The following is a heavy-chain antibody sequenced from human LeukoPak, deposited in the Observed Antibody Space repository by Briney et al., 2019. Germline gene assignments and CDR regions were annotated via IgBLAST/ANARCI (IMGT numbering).Heavy chain of an antibody. Sequence: PGGSLRLACAAAGFTFSSYAMYWVRQAPGKGLEWVSVISASGTTHYADSMKGQFTISRDNSKNTVYLQLSSLRPEDTAVYYCAKARVTTGYYMQVYLWRKGNLVTVSS. CDR1: GFTFSSYA. D-gene: IGHD3-22*01. V-gene: IGHV3-23*01. J-gene: IGHJ1*01. CDR2: ISASGTT. CDR3: AKARVTTGYYMQVYL.